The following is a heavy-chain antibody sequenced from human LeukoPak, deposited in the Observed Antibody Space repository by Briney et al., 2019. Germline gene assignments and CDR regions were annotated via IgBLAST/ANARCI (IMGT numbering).Heavy chain of an antibody. J-gene: IGHJ4*02. CDR2: INHSGST. CDR1: GGSISSYY. CDR3: AREGPKGHDY. V-gene: IGHV4-34*01. Sequence: TPSETLSLTCTVSGGSISSYYWSWIRQPPGKGLEWIGEINHSGSTNYNPSLKSRVTISVDTSKNQFSLKLSSVTAADTAVYYCAREGPKGHDYWGQGTLVTVSS.